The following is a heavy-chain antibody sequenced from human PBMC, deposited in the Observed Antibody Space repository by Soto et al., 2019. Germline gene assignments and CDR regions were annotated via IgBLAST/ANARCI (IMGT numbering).Heavy chain of an antibody. CDR3: AGIFGVAAAADY. Sequence: ETLSLTCSVYGAAFSGYYWSWIRQPPGKGLEWIGEINHSGSTNYNPSLKSRVTISVDTSKNQFSLKLSSGTAADTAVYYCAGIFGVAAAADYWGQGTLVTVSS. CDR2: INHSGST. J-gene: IGHJ4*02. CDR1: GAAFSGYY. V-gene: IGHV4-34*01. D-gene: IGHD3-3*01.